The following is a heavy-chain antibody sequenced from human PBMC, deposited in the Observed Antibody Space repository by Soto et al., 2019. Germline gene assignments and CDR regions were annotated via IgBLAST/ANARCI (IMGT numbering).Heavy chain of an antibody. Sequence: VQLVQSGAEVKKPGASVKVSCKASGYTFTSYDINWVRQATGQGLEWRGWMNPNSGNTGYAQKFQGRVTMTRTTSISTAYMELSSLRSEDTAVYYCARVGVVVPAAIWGGFDPWGQGTLVTVSS. CDR1: GYTFTSYD. CDR2: MNPNSGNT. J-gene: IGHJ5*02. CDR3: ARVGVVVPAAIWGGFDP. V-gene: IGHV1-8*01. D-gene: IGHD2-2*02.